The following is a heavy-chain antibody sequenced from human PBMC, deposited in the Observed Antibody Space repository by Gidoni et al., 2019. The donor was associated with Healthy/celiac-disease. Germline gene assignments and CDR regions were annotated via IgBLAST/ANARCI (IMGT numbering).Heavy chain of an antibody. J-gene: IGHJ1*01. CDR3: AKDSVAGARFWYFQH. V-gene: IGHV3-30*18. Sequence: QVPLVDSGGGVVQPGMSLRLSCAASGFPFSSYGMHWVRQAPGKGLEWVAVISYDGSNKYYADSVKGRFTISRDNSKNTLYLQMNSLRAEDTAVYYCAKDSVAGARFWYFQHGGQGTLVTVSS. D-gene: IGHD6-19*01. CDR2: ISYDGSNK. CDR1: GFPFSSYG.